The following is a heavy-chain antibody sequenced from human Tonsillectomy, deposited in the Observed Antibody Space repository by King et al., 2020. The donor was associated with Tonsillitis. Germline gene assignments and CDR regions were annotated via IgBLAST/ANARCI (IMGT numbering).Heavy chain of an antibody. V-gene: IGHV3-30*03. J-gene: IGHJ3*02. D-gene: IGHD4-17*01. CDR3: ARVREGDYVPDAFDI. CDR1: GFTFSSYG. CDR2: ISDDGSNK. Sequence: VQLVESGGGVVQPGRSLRLSCAASGFTFSSYGMHWVRQAPGKGLEWVAVISDDGSNKYYADSVKGRFTVSRDNFKSTLYMRLNSLRPEDTAVYFCARVREGDYVPDAFDIWGQGTMVSVSS.